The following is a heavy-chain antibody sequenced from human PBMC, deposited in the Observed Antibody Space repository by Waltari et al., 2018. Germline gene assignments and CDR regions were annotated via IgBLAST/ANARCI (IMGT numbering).Heavy chain of an antibody. CDR1: GFTFSDYY. Sequence: QVLLVESGGGLVKPGGSLRLSCAASGFTFSDYYMSWVRPAPGTGLNSVSHMSGIGRTTKYAASVKGRFTISRDNAKNSVFLQLNSLRADDTAMYYCVRDERWLHLIGTFDSWGQGTLVTVSS. CDR2: MSGIGRTT. V-gene: IGHV3-11*01. D-gene: IGHD3-9*01. J-gene: IGHJ4*02. CDR3: VRDERWLHLIGTFDS.